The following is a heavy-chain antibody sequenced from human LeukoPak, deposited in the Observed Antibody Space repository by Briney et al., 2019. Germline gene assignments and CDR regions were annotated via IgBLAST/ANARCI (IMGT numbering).Heavy chain of an antibody. Sequence: GGSLRLSCAASGFTVSSNYMSWVRQAPGKGLEWVSVIYSGGSTYYADSVKGRFTISRDNSKNTLYLQMNSLRAEDTAVYYCAILGVYAGNSRSNDAFDIWGQGTMVTVSS. V-gene: IGHV3-66*02. J-gene: IGHJ3*02. D-gene: IGHD4-23*01. CDR1: GFTVSSNY. CDR3: AILGVYAGNSRSNDAFDI. CDR2: IYSGGST.